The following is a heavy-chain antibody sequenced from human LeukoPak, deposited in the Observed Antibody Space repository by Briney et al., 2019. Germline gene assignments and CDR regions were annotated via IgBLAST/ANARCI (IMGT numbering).Heavy chain of an antibody. Sequence: ASVKVSCTASGYTFTSYYMHWVRQAPGQGLEWMGIINPSGGSTSYAQKFQARVTMTRDTSTSTVYMELSSLRSEDTAVYYCARSRPIAVAGTVFGYWGQGTLVTVSS. J-gene: IGHJ4*02. CDR1: GYTFTSYY. CDR2: INPSGGST. CDR3: ARSRPIAVAGTVFGY. V-gene: IGHV1-46*01. D-gene: IGHD6-19*01.